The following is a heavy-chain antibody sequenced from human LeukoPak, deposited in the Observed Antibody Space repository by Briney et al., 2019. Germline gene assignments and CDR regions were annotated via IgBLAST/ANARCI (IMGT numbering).Heavy chain of an antibody. V-gene: IGHV1-2*02. CDR3: ARGAFSSSWYRGGLDY. Sequence: ASVKVSCKASGYTFTGYYMHWVRQAPGQGLEWMGWINPNSGGTNYAQKFQGRVTMTRDTSISTAYMELSRLRSDDTAVYYCARGAFSSSWYRGGLDYWGQGTLVTVSS. CDR2: INPNSGGT. J-gene: IGHJ4*02. CDR1: GYTFTGYY. D-gene: IGHD6-13*01.